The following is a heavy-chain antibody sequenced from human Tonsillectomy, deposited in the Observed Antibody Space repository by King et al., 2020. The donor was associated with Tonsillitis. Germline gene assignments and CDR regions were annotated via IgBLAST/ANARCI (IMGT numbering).Heavy chain of an antibody. Sequence: QLVQSGAEVKKPGESLRISCKGSGYSFTSYWISWVRRMPGKGLEWMGSIDPRDSNSKYSPSFQGRVTISADRANNTVYLQWSSLRASDSAIYYCARFYFDWLYNYGLDVGGQGTTVTVSS. V-gene: IGHV5-10-1*03. D-gene: IGHD3-9*01. CDR2: IDPRDSNS. CDR3: ARFYFDWLYNYGLDV. CDR1: GYSFTSYW. J-gene: IGHJ6*02.